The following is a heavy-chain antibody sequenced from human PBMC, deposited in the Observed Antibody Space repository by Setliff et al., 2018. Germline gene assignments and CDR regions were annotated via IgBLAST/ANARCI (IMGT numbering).Heavy chain of an antibody. V-gene: IGHV4-59*01. CDR3: ARGGNDYKWGALDI. J-gene: IGHJ3*02. CDR1: GGSISSYY. Sequence: SETLSLTCTVSGGSISSYYWSWIRQPPGKGLEWIGYIYYSGSTNYNPSLKSRVTISVDTSKNQFSLKLSSVTAADTAVYYCARGGNDYKWGALDIWGQGTMVTVSS. D-gene: IGHD4-4*01. CDR2: IYYSGST.